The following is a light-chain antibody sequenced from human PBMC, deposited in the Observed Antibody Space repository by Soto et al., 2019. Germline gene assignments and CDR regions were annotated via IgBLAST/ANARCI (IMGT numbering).Light chain of an antibody. CDR1: SSDVGGYNY. CDR3: SSYTGSTIP. CDR2: EVS. Sequence: QSALTQPPSASGSPGQSVTISCTGTSSDVGGYNYVSWYQQHPGKAPKLMIYEVSKRPSGVPDRFSGSKSGNTASLTVSGLRAEDEAYYYCSSYTGSTIPFGGGTKLTVL. V-gene: IGLV2-8*01. J-gene: IGLJ2*01.